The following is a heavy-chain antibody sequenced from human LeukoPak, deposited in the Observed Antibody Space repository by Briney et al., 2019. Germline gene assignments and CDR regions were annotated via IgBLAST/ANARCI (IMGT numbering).Heavy chain of an antibody. D-gene: IGHD5-18*01. J-gene: IGHJ4*02. V-gene: IGHV1-2*02. Sequence: ASVKVSCKASGYTFTGYYIHWVRQAPGQGPEWMGWINPDSGDTNYAQNFQGRVTMTRDTSINTAYMELSRLRSDDTAVYHCARVSPLDTAMVSLYYWGQGTLVTVSS. CDR2: INPDSGDT. CDR1: GYTFTGYY. CDR3: ARVSPLDTAMVSLYY.